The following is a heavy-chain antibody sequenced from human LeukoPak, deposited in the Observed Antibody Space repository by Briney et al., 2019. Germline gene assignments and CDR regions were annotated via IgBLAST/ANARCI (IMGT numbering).Heavy chain of an antibody. D-gene: IGHD1-26*01. V-gene: IGHV3-7*01. Sequence: GGSLRLSCAASGFILDNYSMNWVCQTPGKGLKWGATIKPAGRERVYMDSVKGRFIISRDNVKNSLGLELSSVRAEDTGVYFCVAGRGDLWGQGTLVTVSS. J-gene: IGHJ5*02. CDR2: IKPAGRER. CDR3: VAGRGDL. CDR1: GFILDNYS.